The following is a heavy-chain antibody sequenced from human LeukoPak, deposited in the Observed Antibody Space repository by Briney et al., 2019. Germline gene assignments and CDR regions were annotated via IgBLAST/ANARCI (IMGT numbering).Heavy chain of an antibody. Sequence: GGSLRLSCAASGFTFSSYAMSWVRQAPGKGLEWVAVIWYDGSNKYYADSVKGRFTTSRDNSKNTLYLQMNSLRAEDTAVYYCARDLGGIVVVPAALGYWGQGTLVTVSS. D-gene: IGHD2-2*01. J-gene: IGHJ4*02. V-gene: IGHV3-33*08. CDR1: GFTFSSYA. CDR2: IWYDGSNK. CDR3: ARDLGGIVVVPAALGY.